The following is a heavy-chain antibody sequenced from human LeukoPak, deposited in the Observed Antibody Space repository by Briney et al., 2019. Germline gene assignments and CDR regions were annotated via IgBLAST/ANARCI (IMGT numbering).Heavy chain of an antibody. CDR1: GFTFSDYT. D-gene: IGHD3-22*01. J-gene: IGHJ6*02. CDR3: ARSLNYYDSSGLDTREGGMDV. Sequence: GGSLRLSCAASGFTFSDYTFHWVRQAPDKGLEWVAVISYDGSQKYYADSVKGRFTISRDNSKNTLYLQMNSLRAEDTAVYSCARSLNYYDSSGLDTREGGMDVWGQGTTVTVSS. V-gene: IGHV3-30*04. CDR2: ISYDGSQK.